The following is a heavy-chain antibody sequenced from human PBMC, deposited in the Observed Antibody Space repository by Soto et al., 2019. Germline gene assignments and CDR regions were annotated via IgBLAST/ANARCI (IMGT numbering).Heavy chain of an antibody. D-gene: IGHD3-16*01. CDR1: SGSISSSNW. J-gene: IGHJ3*02. Sequence: QVQLQESGPGLVKPSGTLSLTCAVSSGSISSSNWWSWVRQPPGKGLEWIGEIYHSGSTNYNPSLKSRVTISVDKSKIQFSLKLSALTAANTAVYYCASIDYIWGRSDAFDIWGQGTMVTVSS. V-gene: IGHV4-4*02. CDR2: IYHSGST. CDR3: ASIDYIWGRSDAFDI.